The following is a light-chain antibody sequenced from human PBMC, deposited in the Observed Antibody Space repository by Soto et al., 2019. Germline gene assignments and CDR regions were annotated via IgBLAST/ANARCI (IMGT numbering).Light chain of an antibody. CDR1: NIGGKS. V-gene: IGLV3-21*02. CDR2: DDS. CDR3: QVWDSSSDHVV. J-gene: IGLJ2*01. Sequence: SYELTQPPSVSVAPGQTARITCGGNNIGGKSVSWYQHKPGQAPVLVVYDDSDRPSGIPERFSGSNSGNTATLTISRVEAGGEADYYCQVWDSSSDHVVFGGGTKVTVL.